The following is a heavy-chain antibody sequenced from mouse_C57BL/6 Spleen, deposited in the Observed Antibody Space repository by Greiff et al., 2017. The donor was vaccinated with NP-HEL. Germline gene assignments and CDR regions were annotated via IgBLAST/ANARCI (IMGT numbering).Heavy chain of an antibody. Sequence: EVQLQQSGPVLVKPGASVKMSCKASGYTFTDYYMNWVKQSHGKSLEWIGVINPYNGGTSYNQKFKGKATLTVDKSSSTAYMELNSLTSEDSAVYYCARPQETDRYYGSSHAMDYWGQGTSVTVSS. V-gene: IGHV1-19*01. CDR3: ARPQETDRYYGSSHAMDY. CDR2: INPYNGGT. D-gene: IGHD1-1*01. J-gene: IGHJ4*01. CDR1: GYTFTDYY.